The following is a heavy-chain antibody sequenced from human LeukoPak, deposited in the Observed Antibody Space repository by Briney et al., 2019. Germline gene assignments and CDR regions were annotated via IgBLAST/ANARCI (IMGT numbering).Heavy chain of an antibody. V-gene: IGHV1-8*03. D-gene: IGHD2-2*02. CDR3: ARNFCPSPSTSCYTNYYYYMDV. CDR2: MNPNSGNT. CDR1: GYTFTSYD. Sequence: ASVKVSCKASGYTFTSYDINWVRQATGQGLEWMGWMNPNSGNTGYAQKFQGRVTITRNTSISTAYMELSSLRSEDTAVYYCARNFCPSPSTSCYTNYYYYMDVWGKGTTVTVSS. J-gene: IGHJ6*03.